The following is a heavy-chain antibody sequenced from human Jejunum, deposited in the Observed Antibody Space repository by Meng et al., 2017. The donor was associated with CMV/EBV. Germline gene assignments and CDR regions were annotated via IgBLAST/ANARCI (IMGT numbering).Heavy chain of an antibody. CDR2: ISYSGST. CDR3: ARWSGSGNYPFADY. V-gene: IGHV4-59*01. J-gene: IGHJ4*02. Sequence: VSRGSITHKAWSGIRQSARKGLEWIGSISYSGSTNYNPSLKSRVTISMDTSENQFSLKVSSVTAGDTAVYYCARWSGSGNYPFADYWGQGTLVTVSS. D-gene: IGHD3-10*01. CDR1: RGSITHKA.